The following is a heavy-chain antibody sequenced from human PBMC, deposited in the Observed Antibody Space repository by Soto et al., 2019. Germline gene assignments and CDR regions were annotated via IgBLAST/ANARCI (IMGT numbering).Heavy chain of an antibody. CDR3: ARSLTKYSSSWYEDY. D-gene: IGHD6-13*01. J-gene: IGHJ4*02. V-gene: IGHV1-69*02. CDR2: IIPILGIA. Sequence: QVQLVQSGAEVKKPGSSVKVSCKASGGTFSSYTISWVRQAPGQGLEWMGRIIPILGIANYAQKFQGRVTITADKSTSTAYMELSSLRSEDTAVYYCARSLTKYSSSWYEDYGGQGTLVTVSS. CDR1: GGTFSSYT.